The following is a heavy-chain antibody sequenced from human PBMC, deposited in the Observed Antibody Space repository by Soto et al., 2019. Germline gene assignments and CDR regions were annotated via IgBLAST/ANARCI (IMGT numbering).Heavy chain of an antibody. J-gene: IGHJ6*02. Sequence: QVQLVESGGGVVQPGRSLRLSCAASGFTFSSYGMHWVRQAPGKGLEWVAVIWYDGSNKYYADSVKGRFTISRDNSKNTLYLQMNSLRAEDTAVYYCARDRTTVTIYYYYGMDVWGQGTTVTVSS. CDR1: GFTFSSYG. CDR2: IWYDGSNK. V-gene: IGHV3-33*01. D-gene: IGHD4-17*01. CDR3: ARDRTTVTIYYYYGMDV.